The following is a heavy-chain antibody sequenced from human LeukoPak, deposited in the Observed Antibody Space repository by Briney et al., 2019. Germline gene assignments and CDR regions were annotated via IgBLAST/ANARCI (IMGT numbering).Heavy chain of an antibody. Sequence: QTGGSLRLSCRASGFSFSDYDMHWVRQAPGKGLEWVAVISSDGSRKHYGDSVKGRFTISRDNSESTLFLQMNSLRTDDTSVYFCAKYAYNWNAPDGFDMWGQGTMVTVSS. CDR1: GFSFSDYD. CDR2: ISSDGSRK. J-gene: IGHJ3*02. V-gene: IGHV3-30*18. D-gene: IGHD1-1*01. CDR3: AKYAYNWNAPDGFDM.